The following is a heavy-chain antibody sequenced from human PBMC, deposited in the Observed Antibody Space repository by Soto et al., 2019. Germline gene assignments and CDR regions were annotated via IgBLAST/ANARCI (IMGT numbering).Heavy chain of an antibody. V-gene: IGHV3-53*01. CDR1: GFTVSSNY. D-gene: IGHD5-12*01. J-gene: IGHJ3*02. Sequence: EVQLVESGGGLIQPGGSLRLSCAASGFTVSSNYMSWVRQAPGKGLEWVSVIYSGGSTYYADSVKGGFTISRDNSKNTLYIQMNSLRAEDTAVYYCARDGKGDGYNYDAFDIWGQGTMVTVSS. CDR3: ARDGKGDGYNYDAFDI. CDR2: IYSGGST.